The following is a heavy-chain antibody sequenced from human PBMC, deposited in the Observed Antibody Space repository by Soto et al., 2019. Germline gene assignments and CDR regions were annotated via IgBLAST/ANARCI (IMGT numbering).Heavy chain of an antibody. D-gene: IGHD1-26*01. CDR1: GFTFSSYG. CDR2: ISYDGSNK. J-gene: IGHJ6*02. V-gene: IGHV3-30*18. Sequence: LRLSCSASGFTFSSYGMHWVRQAPGKGLEWVAVISYDGSNKYYADSVKGRFTISRDNSKNTLYLQMNSLRAEDTAVYYCAKDVVVGATTGLGDYYYYYGMDVWGQGTTVTVSS. CDR3: AKDVVVGATTGLGDYYYYYGMDV.